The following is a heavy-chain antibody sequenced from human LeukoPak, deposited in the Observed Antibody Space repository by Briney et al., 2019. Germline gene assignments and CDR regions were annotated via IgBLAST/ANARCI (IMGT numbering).Heavy chain of an antibody. CDR3: ARDSRYCSGGNCHLRFDY. CDR2: VYYRGDT. J-gene: IGHJ4*02. D-gene: IGHD2-15*01. CDR1: GGSISSSVYY. V-gene: IGHV4-39*07. Sequence: PSETLSLTCTVSGGSISSSVYYWGWIRQPPGKGLEWIGSVYYRGDTYHNPSLKTRVTMSVDTSKNQFSLRLGSVTAADTAVYYCARDSRYCSGGNCHLRFDYWGQGILVTVSS.